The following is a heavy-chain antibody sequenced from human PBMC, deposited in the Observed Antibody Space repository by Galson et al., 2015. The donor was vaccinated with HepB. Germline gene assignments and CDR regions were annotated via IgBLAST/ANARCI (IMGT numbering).Heavy chain of an antibody. CDR3: ARLRIAAAGEYYFDY. J-gene: IGHJ4*02. D-gene: IGHD6-13*01. CDR2: IYPGDSDT. CDR1: GYSFPSYW. V-gene: IGHV5-51*03. Sequence: QSGAEVKKPGESLKISCKGSGYSFPSYWIGWERQMPGKGLEWMGIIYPGDSDTRYSPSFQGQVTISADKSISTAYLQWSSLKASDTAMYYCARLRIAAAGEYYFDYWGQGTLVTVSS.